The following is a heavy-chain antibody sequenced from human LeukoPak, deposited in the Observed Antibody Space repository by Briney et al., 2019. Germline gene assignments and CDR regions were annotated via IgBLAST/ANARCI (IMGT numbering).Heavy chain of an antibody. J-gene: IGHJ5*02. V-gene: IGHV4-59*01. CDR2: IYYSGST. CDR3: ASGEYVNWFDP. D-gene: IGHD2-2*01. Sequence: SETLSLTCTVSGGSISSYYWSWIRQPPGKGLEWIGYIYYSGSTNYNPSLKSRVTISVDTSKNQFSLELSSETAADTAVYYCASGEYVNWFDPWGQGTLVTVSS. CDR1: GGSISSYY.